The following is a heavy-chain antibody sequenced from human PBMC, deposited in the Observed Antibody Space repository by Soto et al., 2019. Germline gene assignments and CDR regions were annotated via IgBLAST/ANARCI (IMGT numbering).Heavy chain of an antibody. V-gene: IGHV3-30-3*01. CDR3: ARVPYDFWSGYSSV. D-gene: IGHD3-3*01. CDR1: GFTVSSYA. CDR2: ISYDGSNK. J-gene: IGHJ4*02. Sequence: GGSLRLSCAASGFTVSSYAMHWVRQAPGKGLEWVAVISYDGSNKYYADSVKGRFTISRDNSKNTLYLQMNSLRAEDTAVYYCARVPYDFWSGYSSVWGQGTLVTVSS.